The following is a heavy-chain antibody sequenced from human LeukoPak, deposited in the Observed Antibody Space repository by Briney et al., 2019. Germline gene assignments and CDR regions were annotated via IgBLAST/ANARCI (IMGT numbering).Heavy chain of an antibody. CDR1: GFTFSSYG. V-gene: IGHV3-30*18. D-gene: IGHD6-19*01. CDR2: ISYDGSNK. CDR3: AKEAGSSGWLYAFDI. Sequence: SGGSLRLSCAASGFTFSSYGMHWVRQAPGKGLEWVAVISYDGSNKYYADSVKGRFTISRDNSKNTLYLQMNSLRAEDTAVYYCAKEAGSSGWLYAFDIWGQGTMVTVSS. J-gene: IGHJ3*02.